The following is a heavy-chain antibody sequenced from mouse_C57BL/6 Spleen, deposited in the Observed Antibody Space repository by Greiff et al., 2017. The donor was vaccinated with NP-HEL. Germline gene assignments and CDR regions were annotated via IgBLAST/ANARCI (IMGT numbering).Heavy chain of an antibody. D-gene: IGHD2-4*01. Sequence: EVKLQESGGGLVQPGGSMKLSCVASGFTFSNYWMNWVRQSPEKGLEWVAQIRLKSDNYATHYAESVKGRFTISRDDSKSSVYLQMNKLRAEDTGIYYCTGGLRSRFDYWGQGTTLTVSS. J-gene: IGHJ2*01. CDR2: IRLKSDNYAT. V-gene: IGHV6-3*01. CDR3: TGGLRSRFDY. CDR1: GFTFSNYW.